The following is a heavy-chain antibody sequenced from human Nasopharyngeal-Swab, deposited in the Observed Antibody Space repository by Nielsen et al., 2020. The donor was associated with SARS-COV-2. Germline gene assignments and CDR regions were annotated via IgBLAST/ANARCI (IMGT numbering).Heavy chain of an antibody. J-gene: IGHJ4*02. Sequence: GGSLRLSCAASGFTFDDYAMHWVRQAPGKGLEWVSGLSWNSGSIVYADSVKGRFTISRDNAKNSLYLQMNSLRPEDTALYYCAKGNPPGITGTGGNFHYWGQGTLVTVSS. CDR3: AKGNPPGITGTGGNFHY. CDR2: LSWNSGSI. V-gene: IGHV3-9*01. D-gene: IGHD1-20*01. CDR1: GFTFDDYA.